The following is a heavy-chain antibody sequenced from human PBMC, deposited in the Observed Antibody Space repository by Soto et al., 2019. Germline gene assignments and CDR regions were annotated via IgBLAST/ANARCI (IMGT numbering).Heavy chain of an antibody. CDR3: AKVIRPYCSGGSCAFDI. CDR1: GFTFSSYA. D-gene: IGHD2-15*01. V-gene: IGHV3-23*01. CDR2: ISGSGGST. Sequence: SGGSLRLSCAASGFTFSSYAMSWVRQAPGKGLEWVSAISGSGGSTYYADSVKGRFTISRDNSKNTLYLQMNSLRAEDTAVYYCAKVIRPYCSGGSCAFDIWGQGTMVTVSS. J-gene: IGHJ3*02.